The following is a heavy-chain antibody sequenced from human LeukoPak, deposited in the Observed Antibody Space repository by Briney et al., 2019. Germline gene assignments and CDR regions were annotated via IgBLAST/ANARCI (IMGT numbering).Heavy chain of an antibody. Sequence: SETLSLTCAVYGGSFSGYYWSWIRQPPGKGLGWIGEINHSGSTNYNPSLKSRVTISVDTSKNQFSLKLSSVTAADTAVYYCARGPIGSYYYYGMDVWGQGTTVTVSS. CDR1: GGSFSGYY. CDR2: INHSGST. D-gene: IGHD3-10*01. J-gene: IGHJ6*02. CDR3: ARGPIGSYYYYGMDV. V-gene: IGHV4-34*01.